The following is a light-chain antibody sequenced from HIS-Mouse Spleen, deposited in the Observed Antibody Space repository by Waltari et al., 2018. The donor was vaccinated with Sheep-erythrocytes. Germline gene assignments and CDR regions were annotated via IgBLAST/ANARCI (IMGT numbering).Light chain of an antibody. Sequence: QSVLTQPPSVSEAPRQRVTISCSGRSSNIGNNAVHWYQQLPGKAPKLMIYEGSKRTSGVSNRFSGSKSGNTASLTISGLQAEDEADYYCCSYAGSSTPWVFGGGTKLTVL. V-gene: IGLV1-36*01. CDR1: SSNIGNNA. CDR2: EGS. CDR3: CSYAGSSTPWV. J-gene: IGLJ3*02.